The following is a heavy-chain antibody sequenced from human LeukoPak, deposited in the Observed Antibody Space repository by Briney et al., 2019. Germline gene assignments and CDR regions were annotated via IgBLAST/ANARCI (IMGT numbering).Heavy chain of an antibody. D-gene: IGHD3-10*01. V-gene: IGHV4-34*01. Sequence: SETLSLTCAVYGGSFSGYYWSWIRQPPGKGLEWIGEINHSGSTNYNPSLKSRVTISVDTSKNQFSLKLSSVTAADTAVYYCARRRYYGSGRPYDYWGQGTLVTVSS. CDR2: INHSGST. CDR1: GGSFSGYY. J-gene: IGHJ4*02. CDR3: ARRRYYGSGRPYDY.